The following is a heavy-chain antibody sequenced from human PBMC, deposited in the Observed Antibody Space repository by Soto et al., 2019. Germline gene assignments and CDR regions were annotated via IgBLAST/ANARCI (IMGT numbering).Heavy chain of an antibody. V-gene: IGHV5-51*01. Sequence: PGEALKISGKDSGYSFTSYWIGWVRKIPGKGLEWMGIIYPGDSDTRYSPSFQGQVTISADKSISTAYLQWSSLKASDTAMYYCARHEYSSSSFNGMDVWGQGTTVTVSS. D-gene: IGHD6-6*01. CDR1: GYSFTSYW. J-gene: IGHJ6*02. CDR3: ARHEYSSSSFNGMDV. CDR2: IYPGDSDT.